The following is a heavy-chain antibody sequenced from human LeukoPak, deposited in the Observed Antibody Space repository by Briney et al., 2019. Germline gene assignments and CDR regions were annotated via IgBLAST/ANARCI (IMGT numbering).Heavy chain of an antibody. D-gene: IGHD2-2*01. CDR1: GYTFTGYY. V-gene: IGHV1-2*02. Sequence: ASVKVSCKASGYTFTGYYMHWVRQAPGQGLERMGWINPNSGGTNYAQEFQGRVTMTRYTSISTAYMELSRLRSDDTAVYYCARVRSFCSSTSCYPSYYFDYWGQGTLVTVSS. CDR3: ARVRSFCSSTSCYPSYYFDY. CDR2: INPNSGGT. J-gene: IGHJ4*02.